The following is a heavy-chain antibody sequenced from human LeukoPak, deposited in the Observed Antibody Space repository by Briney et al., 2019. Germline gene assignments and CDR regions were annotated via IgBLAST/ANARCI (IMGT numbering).Heavy chain of an antibody. V-gene: IGHV3-7*01. D-gene: IGHD2-8*01. CDR1: AFTFSSYS. Sequence: GGSLRLSCAASAFTFSSYSMNWVRQAPGKGLEWVANIKQDGSEIYYVDSVKGRFTISRDNAKNSLSLQMNCLRAEDTAIYYCARVGYAIYHRDAFDIWGQGTMVTVSS. J-gene: IGHJ3*02. CDR2: IKQDGSEI. CDR3: ARVGYAIYHRDAFDI.